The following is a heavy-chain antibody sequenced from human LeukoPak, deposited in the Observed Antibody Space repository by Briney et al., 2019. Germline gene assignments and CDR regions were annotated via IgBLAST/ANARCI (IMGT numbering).Heavy chain of an antibody. CDR1: GGTFSSYA. CDR3: ARAMYYDSSGYYHELGFNYGMDV. J-gene: IGHJ6*02. CDR2: IIPIFGTA. V-gene: IGHV1-69*13. Sequence: SVKVSCKASGGTFSSYAISWVRQAPGQGLEWMGGIIPIFGTANYAQKFQGRVTITADESTSTAYMELSSLRSEDTAVYYCARAMYYDSSGYYHELGFNYGMDVWGQGTTVTVSS. D-gene: IGHD3-22*01.